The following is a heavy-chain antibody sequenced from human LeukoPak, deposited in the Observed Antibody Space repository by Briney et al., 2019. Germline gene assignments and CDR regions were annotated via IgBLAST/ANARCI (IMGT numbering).Heavy chain of an antibody. CDR2: IYPGDSDT. V-gene: IGHV5-51*01. D-gene: IGHD2-15*01. J-gene: IGHJ6*02. CDR3: ASWVGSGGSCYSGCYGMDV. Sequence: GESLKISCQGSGYIFTSYWIGWVRPLPGKGLEWMGIIYPGDSDTRYSPSFQGQVTISADKSISTAYLQWSSLKASDTAMYYCASWVGSGGSCYSGCYGMDVWGQGTTVTVSS. CDR1: GYIFTSYW.